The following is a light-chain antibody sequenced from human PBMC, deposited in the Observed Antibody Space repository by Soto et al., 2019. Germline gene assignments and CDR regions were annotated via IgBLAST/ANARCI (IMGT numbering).Light chain of an antibody. J-gene: IGKJ4*01. CDR3: QQRGT. CDR1: QSVKSY. Sequence: EVVLTQSPATLSLSPGERATLSCRASQSVKSYLAWYQQKPGQAPRLLIYDATKRVTGIPARFSGSGSGTDFTLTISSLEPEDFAVYYCQQRGTFGGGTKVEIK. CDR2: DAT. V-gene: IGKV3-11*01.